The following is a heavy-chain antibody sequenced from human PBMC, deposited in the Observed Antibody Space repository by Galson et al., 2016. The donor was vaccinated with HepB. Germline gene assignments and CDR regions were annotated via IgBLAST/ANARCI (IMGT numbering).Heavy chain of an antibody. J-gene: IGHJ4*02. Sequence: SLRLSCAASGFDFGGHAMHWVRQAPGRGLEWASVISYHGNDKFYVDSVRGRFTVSRDNSRDILYLQMSSLRPEDTAVYYCARGPGIQRWLLFDYWGQGARVTVSS. D-gene: IGHD5-18*01. CDR1: GFDFGGHA. CDR2: ISYHGNDK. V-gene: IGHV3-30*15. CDR3: ARGPGIQRWLLFDY.